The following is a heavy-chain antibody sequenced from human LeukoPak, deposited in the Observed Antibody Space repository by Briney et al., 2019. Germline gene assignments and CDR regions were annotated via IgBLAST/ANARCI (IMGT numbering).Heavy chain of an antibody. J-gene: IGHJ4*02. D-gene: IGHD1-1*01. Sequence: ASVKVSCKASGYTFTGYYMHWVRQAPGQGLEWMGWINPNSGGTNYAQKFQGRVTMTRDTSISAAYMELSRLRSDDTAVYYCARGNPTSWNFDYWGQGTLVTVSS. CDR1: GYTFTGYY. CDR3: ARGNPTSWNFDY. CDR2: INPNSGGT. V-gene: IGHV1-2*02.